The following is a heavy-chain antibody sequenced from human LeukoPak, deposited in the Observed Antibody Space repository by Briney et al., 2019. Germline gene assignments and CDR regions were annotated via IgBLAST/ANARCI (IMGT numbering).Heavy chain of an antibody. J-gene: IGHJ3*02. D-gene: IGHD3-22*01. CDR3: ARGDYYDSSGYYYAAFDI. V-gene: IGHV4-34*01. CDR1: GGSFSGYY. Sequence: SETLSLTCAVDGGSFSGYYWGWIRQPPGKGLEWIGEINHSGSTNYNPSLKSRVTISVDTSKNQFSLKLSSVTAADTAVYYCARGDYYDSSGYYYAAFDIWGQGTMVTVSS. CDR2: INHSGST.